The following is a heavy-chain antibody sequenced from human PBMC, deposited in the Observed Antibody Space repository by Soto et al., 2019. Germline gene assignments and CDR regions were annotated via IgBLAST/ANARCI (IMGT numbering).Heavy chain of an antibody. J-gene: IGHJ4*02. V-gene: IGHV4-61*01. CDR1: GVSFSSDSYF. D-gene: IGHD1-1*01. CDR2: IYYTGRV. Sequence: ETLSLTCTVSGVSFSSDSYFWSLIRHPPGKELEFLGYIYYTGRVNSNPSLESRVTISVDTSKNQFSLQLNSVTPADTAVYYCARRITHGKPFQYLGQGTLGIVSS. CDR3: ARRITHGKPFQY.